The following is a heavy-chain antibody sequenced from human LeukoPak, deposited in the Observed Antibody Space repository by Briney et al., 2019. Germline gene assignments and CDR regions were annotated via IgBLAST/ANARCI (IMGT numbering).Heavy chain of an antibody. J-gene: IGHJ4*02. CDR3: ARVTLIDYYDSSGYVDY. CDR1: GGSISSYY. Sequence: SETLSLTCTVSGGSISSYYWSWIRQPPGKGLEWIGYIYYSGSTNYNPSLKSRVTISVDTSKNLFSLKLSSVTAADTAVYYCARVTLIDYYDSSGYVDYWGQGTLVTVSS. D-gene: IGHD3-22*01. V-gene: IGHV4-59*01. CDR2: IYYSGST.